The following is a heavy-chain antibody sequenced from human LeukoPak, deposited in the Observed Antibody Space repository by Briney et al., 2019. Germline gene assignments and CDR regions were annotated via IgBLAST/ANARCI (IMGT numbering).Heavy chain of an antibody. J-gene: IGHJ3*02. CDR1: GGTFSSYA. Sequence: SVKVSCKASGGTFSSYAINWVRQAPGQGLEWMGGIIPIFGTANYAQKFQGRVTITADESTSTAYMELSSLRSEGTAVYYCARDSKRGYSGYDSAFDIWGQGTMVTVSS. CDR3: ARDSKRGYSGYDSAFDI. D-gene: IGHD5-12*01. CDR2: IIPIFGTA. V-gene: IGHV1-69*13.